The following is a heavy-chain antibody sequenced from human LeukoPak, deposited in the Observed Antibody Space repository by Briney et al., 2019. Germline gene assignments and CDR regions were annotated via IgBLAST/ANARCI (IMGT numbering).Heavy chain of an antibody. CDR3: AKQSFRMVNYFDY. CDR2: IAYHGGAE. D-gene: IGHD3-16*02. J-gene: IGHJ4*02. CDR1: GFTFSSYG. Sequence: PGRSLRLSCAASGFTFSSYGMHWVRQAPGKGLEWVAVIAYHGGAEYYADSVKGRFTISRDNSKNTVDLQLNSLRAEDSAVCYCAKQSFRMVNYFDYWGQGTLVTVSS. V-gene: IGHV3-30*18.